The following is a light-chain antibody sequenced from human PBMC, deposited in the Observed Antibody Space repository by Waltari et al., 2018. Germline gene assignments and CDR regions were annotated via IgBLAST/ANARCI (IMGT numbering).Light chain of an antibody. CDR3: LSADSSGTSKV. CDR1: ALPKQY. CDR2: KDT. V-gene: IGLV3-25*03. J-gene: IGLJ3*02. Sequence: SYELTQPPSVSVSPGQTARITCSGDALPKQYAFWYQQKPGQAPVLIIDKDTQRPSGIPGRCSGSSSGTTVTMTIGGVQAEDEADYYCLSADSSGTSKVFGGGTKLTVL.